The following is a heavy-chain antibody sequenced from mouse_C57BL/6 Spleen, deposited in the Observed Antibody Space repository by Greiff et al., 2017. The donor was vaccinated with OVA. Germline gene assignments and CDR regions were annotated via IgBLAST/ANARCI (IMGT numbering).Heavy chain of an antibody. CDR2: IWSGGST. CDR3: ARDYYGSSYGFAY. J-gene: IGHJ3*01. V-gene: IGHV2-2*01. Sequence: VQVVESGPGLVQPSQSLSITCTVSGFSLTSYGVHWVRQSPGKGLEWLGVIWSGGSTDYNADFISSLSISKEDSNSQVFFKMNSLQADDTAIYYCARDYYGSSYGFAYWGQGTLVTVSA. D-gene: IGHD1-1*01. CDR1: GFSLTSYG.